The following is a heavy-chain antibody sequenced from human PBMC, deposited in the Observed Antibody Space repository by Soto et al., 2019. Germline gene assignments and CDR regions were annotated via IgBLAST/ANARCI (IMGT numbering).Heavy chain of an antibody. CDR2: IYYSGST. J-gene: IGHJ6*02. D-gene: IGHD3-10*01. V-gene: IGHV4-30-4*01. Sequence: PSETLSLTCTVSGGSISSGDYYWSWIRQPPGKGLEWIGYIYYSGSTYYNPSLKSRVTISVDTSKNQFSLKLSSVTAADTAVYYCARVEGRGASTSYGMDVWGQGTTVTVS. CDR1: GGSISSGDYY. CDR3: ARVEGRGASTSYGMDV.